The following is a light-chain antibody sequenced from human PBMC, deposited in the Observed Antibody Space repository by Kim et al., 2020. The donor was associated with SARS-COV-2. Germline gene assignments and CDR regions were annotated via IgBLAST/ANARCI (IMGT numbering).Light chain of an antibody. V-gene: IGKV2-28*01. CDR3: MQALETRNT. J-gene: IGKJ2*01. CDR2: LGS. Sequence: DIVMTQSPLSLPVTPGEPASISCRSSQSLLHSNGYNYLDWYLQKPGQSPQLLIYLGSNRASGVPDRFIGSGSGTDFTLKISRVEAEDVGVYYCMQALETRNTFGQGTKLEI. CDR1: QSLLHSNGYNY.